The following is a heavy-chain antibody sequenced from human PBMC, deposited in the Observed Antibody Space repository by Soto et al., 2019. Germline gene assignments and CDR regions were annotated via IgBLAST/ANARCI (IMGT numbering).Heavy chain of an antibody. D-gene: IGHD3-9*01. V-gene: IGHV5-51*01. CDR2: IYPGDSDT. J-gene: IGHJ6*02. CDR3: ARLMYYDILTGYYTYYGMDV. CDR1: GYSFTSYW. Sequence: GESLKISCKGSGYSFTSYWIGWVRQMPGKGLEWMGIIYPGDSDTRYSPSFQGQVTISADKSISTAYLQWSSLKASDTAMYYCARLMYYDILTGYYTYYGMDVWGQGTTVTVS.